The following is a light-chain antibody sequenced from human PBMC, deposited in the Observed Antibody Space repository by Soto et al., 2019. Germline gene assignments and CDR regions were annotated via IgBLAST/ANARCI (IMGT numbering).Light chain of an antibody. J-gene: IGLJ2*01. CDR1: SSDVGGYNY. CDR3: CSYAGTYAVV. CDR2: DVN. V-gene: IGLV2-8*01. Sequence: QSALTQPPSASGSPGQSVTISCTGTSSDVGGYNYVSWYRQHPGKAPQLIIYDVNKRPSGVPDRFSGSKSGNTASLTVSGLQAEDEADYFCCSYAGTYAVVFGGGTKLTVL.